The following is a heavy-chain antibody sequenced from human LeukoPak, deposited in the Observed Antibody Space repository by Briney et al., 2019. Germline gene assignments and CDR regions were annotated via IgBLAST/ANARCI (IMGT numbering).Heavy chain of an antibody. Sequence: TGGSLRLSCAASGFTFSSYGMHWVRQAPGKGLEWVAVILYDGSNKYYADSVKGRFTISRDNSKNTLYLQMNSLRAEDTAVYYCARDGNTYYYDSREAFDIWGQGTMVTVSS. J-gene: IGHJ3*02. D-gene: IGHD3-22*01. CDR3: ARDGNTYYYDSREAFDI. CDR2: ILYDGSNK. V-gene: IGHV3-33*05. CDR1: GFTFSSYG.